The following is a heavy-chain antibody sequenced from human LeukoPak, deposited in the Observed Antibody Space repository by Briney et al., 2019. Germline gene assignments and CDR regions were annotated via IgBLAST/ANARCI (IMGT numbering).Heavy chain of an antibody. D-gene: IGHD6-19*01. Sequence: GSLRLSCAASGFTFSSYEMNWVQQAPGKGLEWVSYISSSGSSIYYADSVKGRFTISRDNAKKSLYLQMNSLRAEDTAVYYCASRIAVAAPIDYWGQGTLVTVSS. CDR2: ISSSGSSI. J-gene: IGHJ4*02. V-gene: IGHV3-48*03. CDR1: GFTFSSYE. CDR3: ASRIAVAAPIDY.